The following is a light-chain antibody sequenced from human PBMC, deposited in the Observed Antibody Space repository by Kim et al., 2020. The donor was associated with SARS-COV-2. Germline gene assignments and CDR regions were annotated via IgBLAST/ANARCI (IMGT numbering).Light chain of an antibody. V-gene: IGKV1-33*01. CDR2: YAS. J-gene: IGKJ5*01. Sequence: ASVGDRVTITCQASQDISNYLNWYQQKPGKAPKLLFYYASNLETGVPSRFSGSGSGTDFTFPISSLQPEDIATYYCQQYDNLPITFGQGTRLEIK. CDR1: QDISNY. CDR3: QQYDNLPIT.